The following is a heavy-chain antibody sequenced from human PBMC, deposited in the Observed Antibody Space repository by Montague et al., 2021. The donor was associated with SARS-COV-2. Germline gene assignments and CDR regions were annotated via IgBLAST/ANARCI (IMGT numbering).Heavy chain of an antibody. D-gene: IGHD6-19*01. CDR3: ASDFAVAGYFDY. J-gene: IGHJ4*02. Sequence: TLSLTCTVSGGSISSGNYYWSWIRQPAGKGLEWIGRIYPGGSTNYNPSLKSRVTISVDTSKNQFSLKLSSVTAADTAVYYCASDFAVAGYFDYWGQGTLVTVSS. CDR2: IYPGGST. V-gene: IGHV4-61*02. CDR1: GGSISSGNYY.